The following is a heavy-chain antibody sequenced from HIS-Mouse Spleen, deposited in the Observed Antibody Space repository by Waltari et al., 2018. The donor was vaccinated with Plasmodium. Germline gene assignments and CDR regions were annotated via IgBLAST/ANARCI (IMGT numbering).Heavy chain of an antibody. D-gene: IGHD2-15*01. CDR3: ARGGGHSHAFDI. Sequence: QVQLQESGPGLVKPSQTLSLTCTVSGGSISRGDYYWSWIRQPPGKGLEWIGYSYYMGSPYYNPSLKSRVTISEAPSKNQFPLKLSSVTAADTAVYYCARGGGHSHAFDIWGQGTMVTVSS. CDR1: GGSISRGDYY. J-gene: IGHJ3*02. CDR2: SYYMGSP. V-gene: IGHV4-30-4*01.